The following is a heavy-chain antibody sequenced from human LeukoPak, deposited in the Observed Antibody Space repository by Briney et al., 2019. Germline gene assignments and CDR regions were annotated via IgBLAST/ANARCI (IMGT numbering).Heavy chain of an antibody. J-gene: IGHJ4*02. V-gene: IGHV3-23*01. Sequence: PGGSLRLYCAASGFTFSSYAMTWVRQAPGKGLEWVSSITGSGGNTYYADSVKGRFTISRDNSKNTLHLQMNSLRAEDTAVYYCAKDSIVRATTPYYFDYWGQGTLVTVSS. D-gene: IGHD1-26*01. CDR3: AKDSIVRATTPYYFDY. CDR2: ITGSGGNT. CDR1: GFTFSSYA.